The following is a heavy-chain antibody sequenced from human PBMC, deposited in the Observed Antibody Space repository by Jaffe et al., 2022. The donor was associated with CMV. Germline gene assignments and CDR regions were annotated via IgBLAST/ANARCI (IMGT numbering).Heavy chain of an antibody. J-gene: IGHJ4*02. D-gene: IGHD5-18*01. CDR3: AKIYSGYSYGYTDYPELSY. Sequence: EVQLVESGGGLVQPGGSLRLSCAASGFTFSSYAMSWVRQAPGKGLEWVSAISGSGGSTYYADSVKGRFTISRDNSKNTLYLQMNSLRAEDTAVYYCAKIYSGYSYGYTDYPELSYWGQGTLVTVSS. CDR1: GFTFSSYA. CDR2: ISGSGGST. V-gene: IGHV3-23*04.